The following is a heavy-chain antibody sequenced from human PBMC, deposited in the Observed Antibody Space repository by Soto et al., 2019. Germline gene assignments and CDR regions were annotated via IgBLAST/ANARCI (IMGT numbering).Heavy chain of an antibody. V-gene: IGHV4-39*01. CDR1: GGSISSSSYY. CDR2: IYYSGST. Sequence: PSETLSLTCTVSGGSISSSSYYWGWIRQPPGKGLEWIGSIYYSGSTYYNPSLKSRVTISVDTSKNQFSLKLSSVTAADTAVYYCARLYILALAAAGTGWFDPWGQGTLVTVSS. J-gene: IGHJ5*02. D-gene: IGHD6-13*01. CDR3: ARLYILALAAAGTGWFDP.